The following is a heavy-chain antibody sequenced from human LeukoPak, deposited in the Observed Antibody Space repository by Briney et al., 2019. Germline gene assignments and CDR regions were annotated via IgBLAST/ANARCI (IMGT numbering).Heavy chain of an antibody. J-gene: IGHJ4*02. CDR2: IYHSGST. D-gene: IGHD2-21*02. CDR1: GYSISSGYY. Sequence: SETLSLTCTVSGYSISSGYYWGWIRPPPGKGLEWIGSIYHSGSTYYNPSLKSRVTISVDTSKNQFSLKLSSVTAGDTAVYYCARGYCGGDCYQDYWGQGTLVTVSS. V-gene: IGHV4-38-2*02. CDR3: ARGYCGGDCYQDY.